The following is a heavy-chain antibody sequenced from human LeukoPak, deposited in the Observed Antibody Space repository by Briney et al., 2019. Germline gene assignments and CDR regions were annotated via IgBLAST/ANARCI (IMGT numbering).Heavy chain of an antibody. V-gene: IGHV3-30*02. CDR2: ILNDGINK. CDR3: AKAMTSVVTPGAS. D-gene: IGHD4-23*01. J-gene: IGHJ5*02. Sequence: GGSLRLSCAASGFTFSNYGMHWVRQAPGKGLEWVAVILNDGINKNYADSVKGRFTISRDNSKNTLYLQMNSLRAEDTAVYFCAKAMTSVVTPGASWGQGTLVTVSS. CDR1: GFTFSNYG.